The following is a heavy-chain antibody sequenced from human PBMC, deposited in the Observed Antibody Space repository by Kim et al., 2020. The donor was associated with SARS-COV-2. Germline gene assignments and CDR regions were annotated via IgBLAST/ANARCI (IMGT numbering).Heavy chain of an antibody. V-gene: IGHV4-31*03. Sequence: SETLSLTCTVSGDSISSGGYYWSWIRQHPGKGLEWIGYIYYSGSTYYNPSLKSRVTISVDTSKNQFSLKLSSVTAADTAVYYCARGQAGGIDYWGQGTLVTVSS. J-gene: IGHJ4*02. CDR3: ARGQAGGIDY. CDR1: GDSISSGGYY. CDR2: IYYSGST. D-gene: IGHD3-16*01.